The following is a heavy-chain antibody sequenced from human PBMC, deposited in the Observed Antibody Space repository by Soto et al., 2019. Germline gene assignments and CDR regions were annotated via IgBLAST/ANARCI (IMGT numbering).Heavy chain of an antibody. V-gene: IGHV1-18*01. J-gene: IGHJ3*01. CDR3: ARLLTEGATYRDDAFDL. D-gene: IGHD1-26*01. Sequence: QIQVIQSGPEVKKPGASVKVSCKSSGYTFTSHGFAWVRQAPGQGLEWMGWISTFNGKTDYAQKFQGRLTMTADTRTITGYMELRSLRSDDTAVYYCARLLTEGATYRDDAFDLWGQGTKVTVSS. CDR1: GYTFTSHG. CDR2: ISTFNGKT.